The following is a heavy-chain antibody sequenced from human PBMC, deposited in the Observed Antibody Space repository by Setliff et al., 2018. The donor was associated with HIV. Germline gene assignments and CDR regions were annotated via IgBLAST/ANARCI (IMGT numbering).Heavy chain of an antibody. V-gene: IGHV3-9*01. Sequence: GGSLRLSCVASGFTFDDYAMHWVRQAPGKGPEWVSGINWNSGTIVYADSVKGRFTISRDNAKNSLYLQMNILRVEDTAVYYCARTSIVVAGNEYWCQGTLVTVSS. CDR3: ARTSIVVAGNEY. D-gene: IGHD6-19*01. CDR2: INWNSGTI. J-gene: IGHJ4*02. CDR1: GFTFDDYA.